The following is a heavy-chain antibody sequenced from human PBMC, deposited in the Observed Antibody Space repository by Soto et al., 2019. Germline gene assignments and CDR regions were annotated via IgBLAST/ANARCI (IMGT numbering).Heavy chain of an antibody. CDR3: ASDPRPLYNFDF. V-gene: IGHV1-2*02. CDR1: GYTFNAYY. D-gene: IGHD6-6*01. CDR2: INPNSGDT. J-gene: IGHJ4*02. Sequence: GASVKVSCKASGYTFNAYYIHWVRQAPGQGLEWVGRINPNSGDTTYTQKFEGRVTMTRDTSISTAYLELSGLRSDDTAIYYCASDPRPLYNFDFWGQGTLVTVSS.